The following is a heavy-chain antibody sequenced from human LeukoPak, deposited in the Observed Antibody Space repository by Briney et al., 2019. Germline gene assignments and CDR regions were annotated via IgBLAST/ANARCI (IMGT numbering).Heavy chain of an antibody. V-gene: IGHV3-7*01. CDR3: ARDSTYYDILNGYSDY. Sequence: GGSLRLSCAASGFTFSSYWMSWVRQAPGKGLEWVANIKQDGSEKYYVDSVKGRFTISRDNAKNSLYLQMNSLRAEDTAVYYCARDSTYYDILNGYSDYWGQGTLVTVSS. D-gene: IGHD3-9*01. J-gene: IGHJ4*02. CDR2: IKQDGSEK. CDR1: GFTFSSYW.